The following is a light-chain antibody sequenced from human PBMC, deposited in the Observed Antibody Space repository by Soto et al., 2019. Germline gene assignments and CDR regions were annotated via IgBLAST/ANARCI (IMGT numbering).Light chain of an antibody. Sequence: QSALTQPRSVSGSPGQSVTMSCTGTSSDVGGYNYVSWYQQHPGKAPKVIIYDVTKRPSGVPDRFSGSKSDNTASLTISGLQADDEADYYCSAYTGSSTLVFGGGTKVTVL. CDR2: DVT. V-gene: IGLV2-11*01. CDR3: SAYTGSSTLV. J-gene: IGLJ3*02. CDR1: SSDVGGYNY.